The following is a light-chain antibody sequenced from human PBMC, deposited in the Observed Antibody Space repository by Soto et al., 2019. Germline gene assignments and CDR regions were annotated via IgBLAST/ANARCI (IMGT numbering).Light chain of an antibody. Sequence: QSALTQPPSASGSPGQSVTISCTGTSSDVGGYNYVSWDQQHPGKAPKLMIYEVSKRPSGVPDRFSGSKSGNTASLTVSGLQAEDEADYYCSSYAGSNNHVVFGGGTQLTVL. J-gene: IGLJ2*01. CDR2: EVS. CDR3: SSYAGSNNHVV. CDR1: SSDVGGYNY. V-gene: IGLV2-8*01.